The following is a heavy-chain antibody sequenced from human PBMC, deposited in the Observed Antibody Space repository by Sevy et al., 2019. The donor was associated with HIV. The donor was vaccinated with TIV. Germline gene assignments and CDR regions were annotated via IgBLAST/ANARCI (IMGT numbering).Heavy chain of an antibody. CDR2: IYSGGST. V-gene: IGHV3-53*01. CDR1: GFTVSSNY. Sequence: GGSLRLSCAASGFTVSSNYMSWVRQAPGKGLEWVSVIYSGGSTYYADSVKGRITISRDNSKNTLYLQMNSLRAEDTAVYYCARARGSGSYYNNDYWGQGTLVTVSS. D-gene: IGHD3-10*01. J-gene: IGHJ4*02. CDR3: ARARGSGSYYNNDY.